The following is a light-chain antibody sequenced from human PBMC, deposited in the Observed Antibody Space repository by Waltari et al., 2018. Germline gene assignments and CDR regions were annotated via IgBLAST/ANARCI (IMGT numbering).Light chain of an antibody. CDR3: AAWDDSLNGVV. Sequence: QSVLTQPPSASATPGQRVPISCSGSSSNLGSNTVNWYQQRPGTAPKLLIYSNTQRPSGVPDRFSGSKSGTSASLAISGLQSEDEADYYCAAWDDSLNGVVFGGGTKLTVL. CDR2: SNT. J-gene: IGLJ2*01. CDR1: SSNLGSNT. V-gene: IGLV1-44*01.